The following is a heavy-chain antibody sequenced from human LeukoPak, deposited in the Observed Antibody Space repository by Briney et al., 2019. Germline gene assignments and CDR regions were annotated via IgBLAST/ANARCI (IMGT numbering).Heavy chain of an antibody. D-gene: IGHD3-9*01. CDR3: ARYDILPGAHDGFDL. J-gene: IGHJ3*01. Sequence: SQTLSLTCAVSGASISSGDINRVDYARGWIRQPPGQGLEWSGHIYSDGSIFYNPTLMSRVTMPVARSKYHFSLKLSSVTTADTAVYYCARYDILPGAHDGFDLWGHGTRVTVSS. CDR2: IYSDGSI. V-gene: IGHV4-30-2*01. CDR1: GASISSGDINRVDYA.